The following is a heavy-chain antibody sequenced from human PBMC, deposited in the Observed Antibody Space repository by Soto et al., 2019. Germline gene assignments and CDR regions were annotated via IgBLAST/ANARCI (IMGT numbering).Heavy chain of an antibody. D-gene: IGHD6-19*01. Sequence: QVQLQESGPGMVKPSETLSLTCTVSGDSISTYYWSWIRQPPGKGLEWIGYIYYSGSTNYNPSLKSRVTVSVDTSKNQFSLKLTSVTAADTAVYYCARRYSSAWLFDYLGQGTLVTVSS. J-gene: IGHJ4*02. CDR3: ARRYSSAWLFDY. CDR1: GDSISTYY. V-gene: IGHV4-59*01. CDR2: IYYSGST.